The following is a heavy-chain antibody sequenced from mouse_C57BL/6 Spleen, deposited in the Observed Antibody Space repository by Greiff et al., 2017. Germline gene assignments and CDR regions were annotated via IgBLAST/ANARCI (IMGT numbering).Heavy chain of an antibody. CDR3: ASKRYYGNSSWFAY. CDR1: GYTFTSYW. D-gene: IGHD2-1*01. V-gene: IGHV1-64*01. J-gene: IGHJ3*01. Sequence: QVHVKQPGAELVKPGASVKLSCKASGYTFTSYWMHWVKQRPGQGLEWIGMIHPNSGSTNYNEKFKSKATLTVDKSSSTAYMQLSSLTSEDSAVYYCASKRYYGNSSWFAYWGQGTLVTVSA. CDR2: IHPNSGST.